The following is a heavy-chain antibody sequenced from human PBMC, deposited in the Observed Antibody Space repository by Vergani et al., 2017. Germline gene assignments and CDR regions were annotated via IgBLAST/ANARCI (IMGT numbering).Heavy chain of an antibody. CDR2: ISWNSGSI. CDR3: AKGITMVRGLPDY. D-gene: IGHD3-10*01. V-gene: IGHV3-9*01. CDR1: GFTFDDYA. J-gene: IGHJ4*02. Sequence: EVQLVESGGGLVQPGRSLRLSCAACGFTFDDYAMHWVRQAPGKGLEWVSGISWNSGSIGYADSVKGRFTISRDNAKNSLYLQMNSLRAEDTALYYCAKGITMVRGLPDYWGQGTLVTVSS.